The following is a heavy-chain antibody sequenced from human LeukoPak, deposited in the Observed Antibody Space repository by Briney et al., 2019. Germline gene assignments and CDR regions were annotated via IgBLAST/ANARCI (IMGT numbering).Heavy chain of an antibody. D-gene: IGHD4/OR15-4a*01. J-gene: IGHJ4*02. Sequence: PSETLSLPCAVYGHSFSGYYWRGTRHPPGKGLEWLGEINHSGSPNFNPSLQSRVTISVYTSKNQFSLKLSSVTAADAAVYYCARAPDYGPPNFDYWGQGTLVTVPS. CDR2: INHSGSP. CDR3: ARAPDYGPPNFDY. CDR1: GHSFSGYY. V-gene: IGHV4-34*01.